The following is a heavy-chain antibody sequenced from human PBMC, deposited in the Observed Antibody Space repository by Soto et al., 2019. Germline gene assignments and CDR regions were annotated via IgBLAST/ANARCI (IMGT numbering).Heavy chain of an antibody. V-gene: IGHV4-31*03. CDR2: IYYSGST. D-gene: IGHD2-15*01. Sequence: QVQLQESGPGLVKPSQTLSLTCTVSGGSISSGGYYWSWIRQHPGKGLEWIGYIYYSGSTYYNPSLKRRVSISVDTSKNQFSLKLSSVTAADTAVYYCARSTPGLLYSFDYWGQGTLVTVSS. CDR3: ARSTPGLLYSFDY. J-gene: IGHJ4*02. CDR1: GGSISSGGYY.